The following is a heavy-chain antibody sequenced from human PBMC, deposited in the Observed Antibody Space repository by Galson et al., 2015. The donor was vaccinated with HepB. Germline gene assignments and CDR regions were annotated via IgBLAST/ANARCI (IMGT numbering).Heavy chain of an antibody. CDR2: ISYDGSNK. CDR1: GFTFSSYG. D-gene: IGHD3-10*01. CDR3: ANKVVGITMVRGVMDAFDI. V-gene: IGHV3-30*18. Sequence: SLRLSCAASGFTFSSYGMHWVRQAPGKGLEWVAVISYDGSNKYYADSVKGRFTISRDNSKNTLYLQMNSLRAEDTAVYYCANKVVGITMVRGVMDAFDIWGQGTMVTVSS. J-gene: IGHJ3*02.